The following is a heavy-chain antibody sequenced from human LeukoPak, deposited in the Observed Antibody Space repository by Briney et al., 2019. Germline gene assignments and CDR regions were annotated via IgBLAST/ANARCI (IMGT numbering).Heavy chain of an antibody. D-gene: IGHD1-26*01. CDR1: GYSISSGYY. CDR3: ARGSSDYYYYMDV. Sequence: SETLSLTCTVSGYSISSGYYWGWIRQPPGKELEWIGSIYHSGSTYYNPSLKSRVTISVDTSKNQFSLKLSSVTAADTAVYYCARGSSDYYYYMDVWGKGTTVTVSS. J-gene: IGHJ6*03. CDR2: IYHSGST. V-gene: IGHV4-38-2*02.